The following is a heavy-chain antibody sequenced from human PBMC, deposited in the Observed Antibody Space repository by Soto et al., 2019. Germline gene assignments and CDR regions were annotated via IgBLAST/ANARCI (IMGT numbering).Heavy chain of an antibody. CDR1: GGSISSGGYS. CDR3: ARGRYCSSTSCYRAWFDP. V-gene: IGHV4-30-2*01. Sequence: KPSETLSLTCAVSGGSISSGGYSWSWIRQPPGKGLEWIGYIYHSGSTYYNPSLKSRVTISVDRSKNQFSLKLSSVTAADTAVYYCARGRYCSSTSCYRAWFDPWGQGTLVTVSS. D-gene: IGHD2-2*01. CDR2: IYHSGST. J-gene: IGHJ5*02.